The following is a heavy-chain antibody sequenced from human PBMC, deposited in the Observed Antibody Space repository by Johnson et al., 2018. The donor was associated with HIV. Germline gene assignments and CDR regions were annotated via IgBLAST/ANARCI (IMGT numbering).Heavy chain of an antibody. J-gene: IGHJ3*02. D-gene: IGHD3-10*01. V-gene: IGHV3-20*04. CDR1: GFTFDDYG. CDR2: INWNAGST. CDR3: ARDGRFGNLHAFDI. Sequence: EVQLLESGGGVVRPGGSLRLSCAASGFTFDDYGMSWVRQPPGKGLEWVSGINWNAGSTGYADSVKGRFTISRDNAKNSLNLQMNSLRAEDTALYYCARDGRFGNLHAFDIWGRGTMVTVSS.